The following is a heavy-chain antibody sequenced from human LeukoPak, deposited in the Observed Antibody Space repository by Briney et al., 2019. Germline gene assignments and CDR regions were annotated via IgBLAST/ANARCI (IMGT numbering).Heavy chain of an antibody. Sequence: PGGSLRLSCAASGFTFSSYAMSWVRQAPGKGLEWVSGISGSGGSTHYADSVKGRFIISRDNSKITLHLQMNSLRAEDTAVYYCAKAAMIVGRTYYFDCWGQGTLVTVSS. CDR2: ISGSGGST. CDR3: AKAAMIVGRTYYFDC. J-gene: IGHJ4*02. D-gene: IGHD3-22*01. CDR1: GFTFSSYA. V-gene: IGHV3-23*01.